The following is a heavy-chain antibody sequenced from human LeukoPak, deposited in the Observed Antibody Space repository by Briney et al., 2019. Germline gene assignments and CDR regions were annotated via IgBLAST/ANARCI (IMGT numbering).Heavy chain of an antibody. Sequence: GGSLRLSCAASGFTFSSYGMHWVRQAPGKGLEWVAIISYDGSNKYYADSVKGRFTISRDNSKNSLYLQMNSLRAEDTAVYYCARDLGDYYGWDYYMDVWGKGTTVTVSS. V-gene: IGHV3-30*03. CDR1: GFTFSSYG. J-gene: IGHJ6*03. D-gene: IGHD4-17*01. CDR2: ISYDGSNK. CDR3: ARDLGDYYGWDYYMDV.